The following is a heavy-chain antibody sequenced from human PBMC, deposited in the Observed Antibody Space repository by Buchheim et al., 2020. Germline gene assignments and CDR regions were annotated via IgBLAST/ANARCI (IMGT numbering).Heavy chain of an antibody. V-gene: IGHV3-74*03. CDR1: GFTLSNDW. CDR3: VREKGVAGTFWFGP. Sequence: EVQLVESGGGLAQPGGSLRFSCVASGFTLSNDWMHWVRQAPGKGLVWVSRINSDGSSPKYADSVKGRFTISRDNPQNTHYLDMKSLRAEDTAIYYCVREKGVAGTFWFGPWGQGAL. J-gene: IGHJ5*02. D-gene: IGHD6-19*01. CDR2: INSDGSSP.